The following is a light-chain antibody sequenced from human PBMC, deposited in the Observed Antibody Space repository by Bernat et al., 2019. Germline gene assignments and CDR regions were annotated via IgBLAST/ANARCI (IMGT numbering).Light chain of an antibody. CDR1: HSLLHSNGYNY. Sequence: DIVMTQSPLSLPVTPGEPASISCRSSHSLLHSNGYNYLDWYLQKPGQSPQLLVYLGSNRASGVPDRFSGSGSGTDFTLKISRVEAEDVGIYYCMQALRTSITFGQGTRLEIE. V-gene: IGKV2-28*01. CDR3: MQALRTSIT. CDR2: LGS. J-gene: IGKJ5*01.